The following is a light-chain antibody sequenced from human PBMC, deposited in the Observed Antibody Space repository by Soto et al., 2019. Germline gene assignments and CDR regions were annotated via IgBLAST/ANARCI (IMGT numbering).Light chain of an antibody. V-gene: IGKV3-11*01. CDR1: QSVRTY. CDR3: QQYNSYPRT. CDR2: DAS. Sequence: EIVLTQSPATLSLSPGERATLSCRASQSVRTYLAWYQQKPGQAPRLLIYDASNRATDIPDRFSGSGSGTEFTLTISSLQPDDFATYYCQQYNSYPRTFGQGTKVDI. J-gene: IGKJ1*01.